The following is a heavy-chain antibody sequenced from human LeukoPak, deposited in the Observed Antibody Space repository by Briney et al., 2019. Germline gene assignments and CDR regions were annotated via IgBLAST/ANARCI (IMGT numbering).Heavy chain of an antibody. CDR1: GGSISSGPYF. CDR3: ARGYDFWSVYMDV. D-gene: IGHD3-3*01. Sequence: PSQTLSLTCSVSGGSISSGPYFWSWIRQPAGKGLEWIGRIYTSGSTNYNPSLKSRVTISVDTSKNQFSLKLSSVTAADTAVYYCARGYDFWSVYMDVWGKGTTVTVSS. V-gene: IGHV4-61*02. J-gene: IGHJ6*03. CDR2: IYTSGST.